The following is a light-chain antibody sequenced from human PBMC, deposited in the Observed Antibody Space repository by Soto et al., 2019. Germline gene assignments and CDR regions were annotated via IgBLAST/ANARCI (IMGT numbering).Light chain of an antibody. J-gene: IGKJ5*01. CDR3: QQYNKWAT. Sequence: EIVMTQSPATLSVSPGERATLSCRASQSVSANLAWYQQKPGQAPRLLIYGASSRATGIPARFSGSGSGTVFTLTISSLQSEDFAVYYCQQYNKWATFGPGTRLEIE. CDR1: QSVSAN. V-gene: IGKV3-15*01. CDR2: GAS.